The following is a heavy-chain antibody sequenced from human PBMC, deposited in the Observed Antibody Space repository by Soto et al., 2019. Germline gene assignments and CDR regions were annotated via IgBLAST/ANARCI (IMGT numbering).Heavy chain of an antibody. D-gene: IGHD6-13*01. Sequence: GGSLRLSCAASGFTFSGYAMHWVRQAPGKGLEWVAVIWYDGSNKYYADSVKGRFTISRDNAKNTLYLQMNSLRAEDTALYYCARARAIAAAGISWFDPWGQGTLVTVSS. J-gene: IGHJ5*02. V-gene: IGHV3-33*08. CDR3: ARARAIAAAGISWFDP. CDR1: GFTFSGYA. CDR2: IWYDGSNK.